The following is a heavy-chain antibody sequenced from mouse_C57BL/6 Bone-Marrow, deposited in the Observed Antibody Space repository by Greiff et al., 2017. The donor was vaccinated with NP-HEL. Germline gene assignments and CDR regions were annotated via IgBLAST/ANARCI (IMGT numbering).Heavy chain of an antibody. V-gene: IGHV1-5*01. CDR2: IYPGNSDT. CDR1: GYTFTSYW. Sequence: VQLQQSGTVLARPGASVKMSCKTSGYTFTSYWMHWVKQRPGQGLEWIGAIYPGNSDTSYNQKFKGKAKLTAVTSASTSYMGLSSLTNEDSAVYYCTRRNWDAYFDYWGQGTTLTVSS. D-gene: IGHD4-1*01. J-gene: IGHJ2*01. CDR3: TRRNWDAYFDY.